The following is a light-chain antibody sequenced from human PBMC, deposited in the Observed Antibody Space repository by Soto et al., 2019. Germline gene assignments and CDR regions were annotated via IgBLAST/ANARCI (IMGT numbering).Light chain of an antibody. J-gene: IGKJ1*01. V-gene: IGKV1-39*01. CDR2: AAS. CDR3: QQGYNTPWT. Sequence: QMTQSPSSLSASVGDRVTITCRASQTIRTNLNWYQQKSAQAPKLLIYAASNLRNGVPSRFSGSGSGTHFTLTITSLQPEDFATYYCQQGYNTPWTFGPGTTVGI. CDR1: QTIRTN.